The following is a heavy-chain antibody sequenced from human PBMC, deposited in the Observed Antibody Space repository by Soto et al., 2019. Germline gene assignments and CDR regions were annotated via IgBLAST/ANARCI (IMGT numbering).Heavy chain of an antibody. J-gene: IGHJ4*02. V-gene: IGHV4-39*01. D-gene: IGHD4-17*01. CDR1: GGSISSSSYY. CDR2: IYYSGST. Sequence: SETLSLTCTVSGGSISSSSYYWGWIRQPPGKGLEWIGSIYYSGSTYYNPSLKSRVTISVDTSKNQFSLKLSSVTAADTAVYYCARLTTVWVVYWGQGTLVTVSS. CDR3: ARLTTVWVVY.